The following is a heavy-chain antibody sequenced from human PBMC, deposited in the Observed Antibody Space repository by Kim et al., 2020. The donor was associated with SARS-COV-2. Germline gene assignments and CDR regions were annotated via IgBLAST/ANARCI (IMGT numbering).Heavy chain of an antibody. CDR1: GFTFSSYG. Sequence: GGSLRLSCAASGFTFSSYGMHWVRQAPGKGLEWVAVIWYDGSNKYYADSVKGRFTISSDNSKNTPYLQMNSLSAEDTAVYYCARDGGYCSSTSCYWGGFDYWGQGNLVTVSS. D-gene: IGHD2-2*01. V-gene: IGHV3-33*01. CDR3: ARDGGYCSSTSCYWGGFDY. J-gene: IGHJ4*02. CDR2: IWYDGSNK.